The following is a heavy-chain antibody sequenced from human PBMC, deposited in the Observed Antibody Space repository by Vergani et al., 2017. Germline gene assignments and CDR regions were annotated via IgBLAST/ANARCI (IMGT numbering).Heavy chain of an antibody. D-gene: IGHD6-13*01. J-gene: IGHJ6*03. Sequence: QLQLQESGPGLVKPSETLSLTCTVSGGSISSSSYYWSWIRQPAGKGLEWIGRIYTSGSTNYNPSLKSRVTMSVDTSKNQFSLKLSSVTAADTAVYYCARAVSSSSWRASYYYYYYMDVWGKGTTVTVSS. CDR2: IYTSGST. CDR1: GGSISSSSYY. V-gene: IGHV4-61*02. CDR3: ARAVSSSSWRASYYYYYYMDV.